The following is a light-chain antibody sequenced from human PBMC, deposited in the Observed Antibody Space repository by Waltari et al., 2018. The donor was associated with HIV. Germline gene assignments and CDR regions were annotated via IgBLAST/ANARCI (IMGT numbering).Light chain of an antibody. Sequence: EIEMTQSPATLSVSTGATVTLSCRASLSVGSDLVWYQQKPGQAPRVLVHGASTRATGIPARFSGSGSGTEFTLTIRSLQAEDLAVYFCQQYNDWPRTFGQGTKVEIK. J-gene: IGKJ1*01. CDR1: LSVGSD. CDR2: GAS. V-gene: IGKV3-15*01. CDR3: QQYNDWPRT.